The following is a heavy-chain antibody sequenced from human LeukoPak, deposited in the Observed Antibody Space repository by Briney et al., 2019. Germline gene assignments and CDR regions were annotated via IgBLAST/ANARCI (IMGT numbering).Heavy chain of an antibody. J-gene: IGHJ4*02. V-gene: IGHV1-69*01. CDR2: IIPIFGTA. D-gene: IGHD6-13*01. Sequence: GSSVKVSCKASGGTFSSYAISWVRQAPGQGLEWMGGIIPIFGTANYAQKFQGRVTITADESTSTAYMELSSLRSEDTAVYYCARDTWGSSSWSKRGPGLAYWGQGTLVTVSS. CDR3: ARDTWGSSSWSKRGPGLAY. CDR1: GGTFSSYA.